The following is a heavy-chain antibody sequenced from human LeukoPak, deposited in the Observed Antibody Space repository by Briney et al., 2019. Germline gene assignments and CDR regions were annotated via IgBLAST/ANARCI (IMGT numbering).Heavy chain of an antibody. CDR2: ISSSSSSI. D-gene: IGHD2-15*01. CDR1: GFTFSSYG. V-gene: IGHV3-48*04. Sequence: GGSLRLSCAASGFTFSSYGMHWVRQAPGKGLEWVSYISSSSSSIYYADSVKGRFTISRDNAKNSLYLQMNSLRAEDTAIYYCARDYSGYCSGGSCQFYFDYWGQGTLVTVSS. CDR3: ARDYSGYCSGGSCQFYFDY. J-gene: IGHJ4*02.